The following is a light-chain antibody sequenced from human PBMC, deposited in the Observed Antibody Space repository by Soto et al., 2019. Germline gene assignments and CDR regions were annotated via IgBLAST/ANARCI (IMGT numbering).Light chain of an antibody. Sequence: QSALTQPASVSGSPGQSITISCTGTSSDVGGYNYVSWYQQHPGKAPKLMIYNVSNRPSGVSNRFSGSKSGNTASLTISGLQAEDEGHYYCSSFTSPNTVLFGGGTQLTVL. CDR3: SSFTSPNTVL. CDR2: NVS. V-gene: IGLV2-14*01. CDR1: SSDVGGYNY. J-gene: IGLJ2*01.